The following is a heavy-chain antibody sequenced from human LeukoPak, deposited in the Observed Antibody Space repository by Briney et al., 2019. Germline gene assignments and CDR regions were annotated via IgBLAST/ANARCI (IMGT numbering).Heavy chain of an antibody. CDR2: ISSSGSTI. CDR1: GFTFSSYE. V-gene: IGHV3-48*03. Sequence: GGSLRLSCAASGFTFSSYEMNWVRQAPGKGLEWVSYISSSGSTIYYADSVKGRFTISRDNAKNSLYLQMNSLRAEDTAVYYCARGEETYYYGSGRFDYWGQGTLVTVSS. CDR3: ARGEETYYYGSGRFDY. J-gene: IGHJ4*02. D-gene: IGHD3-10*01.